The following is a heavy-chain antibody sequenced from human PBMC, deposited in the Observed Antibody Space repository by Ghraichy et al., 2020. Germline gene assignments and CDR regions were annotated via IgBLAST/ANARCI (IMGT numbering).Heavy chain of an antibody. J-gene: IGHJ6*03. CDR1: GGSFSGYY. V-gene: IGHV4-34*01. Sequence: SETLSLTCAVYGGSFSGYYWSWIREPPGMGLEWIGEINHSGTTNYNPSLTSRVTISVDTSKNQFSLKLSSVTAADTAVYYCARGLSYDFWSGYPDDYYYLDVWGKWTTVTVSS. D-gene: IGHD3-3*01. CDR2: INHSGTT. CDR3: ARGLSYDFWSGYPDDYYYLDV.